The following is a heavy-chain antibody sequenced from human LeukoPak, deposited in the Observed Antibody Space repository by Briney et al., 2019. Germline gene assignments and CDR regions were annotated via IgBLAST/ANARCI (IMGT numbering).Heavy chain of an antibody. D-gene: IGHD2-2*01. CDR2: IYWNDDK. CDR1: GFSLSTSGVG. J-gene: IGHJ4*02. CDR3: AQLGYCSSTSCPAAGY. V-gene: IGHV2-5*01. Sequence: SGPTLVNPTQTLTLTCTFSGFSLSTSGVGVGWIRQPPGKAPEWLALIYWNDDKRYSPSLKSRLTITKDTSKNQVVLTMTNMDPVDTATYYCAQLGYCSSTSCPAAGYWGQGTLVTVSS.